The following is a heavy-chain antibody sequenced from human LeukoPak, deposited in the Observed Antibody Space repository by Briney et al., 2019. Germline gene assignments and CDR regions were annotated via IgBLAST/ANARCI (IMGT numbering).Heavy chain of an antibody. J-gene: IGHJ4*02. CDR3: ERVMCGFGALDY. Sequence: PGGSLRLSCAASGFNFFTYGMHWVGQAPGKGLDGVAVIWYDGSNKYYADSVKGRFTFSRDNSKSTLSLQMNRLRVEDTAVYYCERVMCGFGALDYWGEGTLATVSS. CDR2: IWYDGSNK. D-gene: IGHD3-10*01. V-gene: IGHV3-33*01. CDR1: GFNFFTYG.